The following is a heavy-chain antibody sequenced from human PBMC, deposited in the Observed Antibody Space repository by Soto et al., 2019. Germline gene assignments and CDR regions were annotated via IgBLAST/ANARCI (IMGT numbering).Heavy chain of an antibody. CDR3: ARGSLAAAGHDAFDI. J-gene: IGHJ3*02. D-gene: IGHD6-13*01. CDR1: GFTFSSYD. Sequence: EVQLVESGGGLVQPGGSLRLSCAASGFTFSSYDMHWVRQATGKGLEWVSAIGTAGDTYYPGSVKGRFTISGENAKNSLYLQMNSLRAGDTAVYYCARGSLAAAGHDAFDIWGQGTMVTVSS. CDR2: IGTAGDT. V-gene: IGHV3-13*01.